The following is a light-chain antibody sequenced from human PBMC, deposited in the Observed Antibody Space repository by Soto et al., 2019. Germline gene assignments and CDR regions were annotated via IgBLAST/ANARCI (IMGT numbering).Light chain of an antibody. Sequence: EIVLTQSPGTLSLSPGERATLSRRASQSLSDNYLAWYQQKSDQAPRLLIYSTSSRAPGIPDRFSGSGSGTDFTLTISRVEPEDFAVYHCEQYGSLPWTFGQGTKLEI. V-gene: IGKV3-20*01. CDR3: EQYGSLPWT. CDR1: QSLSDNY. J-gene: IGKJ1*01. CDR2: STS.